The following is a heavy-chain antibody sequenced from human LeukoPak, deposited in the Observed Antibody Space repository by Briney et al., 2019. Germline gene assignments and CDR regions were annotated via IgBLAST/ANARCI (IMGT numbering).Heavy chain of an antibody. D-gene: IGHD2-2*02. CDR2: IYYSGST. Sequence: PSETLSLTCTVSGGSISSSSYYWGWIRQPPGKGLEWIGSIYYSGSTYYNPSLKSRVTISVDTSKNQFSLKLLSSVTAADTAVYYCARQEIGNCSSSSCYSFDYWGQGTLVTVSS. V-gene: IGHV4-39*01. CDR1: GGSISSSSYY. J-gene: IGHJ4*02. CDR3: ARQEIGNCSSSSCYSFDY.